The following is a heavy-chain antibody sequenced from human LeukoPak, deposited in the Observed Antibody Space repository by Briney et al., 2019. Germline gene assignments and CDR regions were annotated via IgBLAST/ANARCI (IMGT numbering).Heavy chain of an antibody. CDR1: GGTFSNCG. V-gene: IGHV1-69*05. Sequence: GASVKVSCKASGGTFSNCGISWVRQAPGQGLEWMGGIIPMFGAANYAQKFQGRVTITMDESTSTAYMELSSLRSEDTAVYYCARDGRNYGFWSGYYTPNWFDPWGQGTLVTVSS. D-gene: IGHD3-3*01. CDR2: IIPMFGAA. J-gene: IGHJ5*02. CDR3: ARDGRNYGFWSGYYTPNWFDP.